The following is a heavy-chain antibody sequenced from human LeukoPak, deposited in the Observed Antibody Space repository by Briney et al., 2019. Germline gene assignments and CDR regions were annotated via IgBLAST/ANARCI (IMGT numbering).Heavy chain of an antibody. J-gene: IGHJ6*03. Sequence: GGSLRLSCAASGFTFSSYGMHWVRQAPGKGLEWVAVISYDGSNKYYADSVKGRFTISRDNSKNTLYLQMNSLRAEDTAVYYCARDPGRSDYYYYMDVWGKGTTVTISS. CDR1: GFTFSSYG. CDR2: ISYDGSNK. V-gene: IGHV3-30*03. CDR3: ARDPGRSDYYYYMDV.